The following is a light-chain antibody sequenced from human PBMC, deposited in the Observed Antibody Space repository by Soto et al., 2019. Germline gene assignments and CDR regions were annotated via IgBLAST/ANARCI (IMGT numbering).Light chain of an antibody. CDR1: QTISSW. J-gene: IGKJ1*01. V-gene: IGKV1-5*03. CDR2: KAS. CDR3: QHYNSYSEA. Sequence: DIQMTQSPSTLSGSVGDRVTITCRASQTISSWLAWYQQKPGKAPKLLIYKASTLKSGVPSRFSGSGSGPEFTLTLSSLQPHDFATYYCQHYNSYSEAFAQGTKVDIK.